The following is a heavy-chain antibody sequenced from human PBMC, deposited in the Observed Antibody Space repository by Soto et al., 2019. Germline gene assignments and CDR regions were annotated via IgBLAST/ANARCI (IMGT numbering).Heavy chain of an antibody. CDR1: GFMFSSYE. CDR3: ARDLPEYSRSSAAFDI. J-gene: IGHJ3*02. D-gene: IGHD6-6*01. Sequence: GGSLRLSCEASGFMFSSYEMNWVRQSPGKGLEWVSYISSSVDIIYYADSVKGRFTISRDDAKNSMYLQMNSLRAEDTAVYFCARDLPEYSRSSAAFDIWGQGTMGTVSS. V-gene: IGHV3-48*03. CDR2: ISSSVDII.